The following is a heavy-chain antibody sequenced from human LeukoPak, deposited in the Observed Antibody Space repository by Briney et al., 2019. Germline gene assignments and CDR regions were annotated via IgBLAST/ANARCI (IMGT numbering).Heavy chain of an antibody. D-gene: IGHD1-26*01. Sequence: GASVKVSCNASGYTFTCYYMHWVRQAPGQGLEWMGWINPNSGGTNYAQKFQGRVTMTRDTSISTAYMELSRLRSDDTAVYYCARDWASVRTPRRVGVGNWFDPWGQGTLVTVSS. V-gene: IGHV1-2*02. J-gene: IGHJ5*02. CDR1: GYTFTCYY. CDR2: INPNSGGT. CDR3: ARDWASVRTPRRVGVGNWFDP.